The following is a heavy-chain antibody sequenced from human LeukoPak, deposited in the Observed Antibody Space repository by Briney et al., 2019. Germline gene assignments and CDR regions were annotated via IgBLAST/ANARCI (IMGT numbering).Heavy chain of an antibody. D-gene: IGHD6-19*01. CDR3: AKECGWYQYYYYGMDV. CDR2: ISGSGGST. V-gene: IGHV3-23*01. CDR1: GFPFSSYA. J-gene: IGHJ6*02. Sequence: GGSLRLSCAASGFPFSSYAMSWVRQAPGKGLEWVSAISGSGGSTYYADSVKGRFTISRDNSKNTLYLQMNSLRAEDTAVYYCAKECGWYQYYYYGMDVWGQGTTVTVSS.